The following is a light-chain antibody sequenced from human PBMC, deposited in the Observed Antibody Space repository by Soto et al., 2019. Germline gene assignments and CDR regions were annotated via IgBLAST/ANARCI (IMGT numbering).Light chain of an antibody. CDR1: NTDIGNYKI. Sequence: QSVVSQPASVSVSPGHSITISCTGSNTDIGNYKIVSWYQQHPGKAPKLIIYEVTKRPSGASNRFSGSKSGNTASLTISGLQAEDEADYHCCSYAGSDVFVFGSGTKV. CDR3: CSYAGSDVFV. CDR2: EVT. V-gene: IGLV2-23*02. J-gene: IGLJ1*01.